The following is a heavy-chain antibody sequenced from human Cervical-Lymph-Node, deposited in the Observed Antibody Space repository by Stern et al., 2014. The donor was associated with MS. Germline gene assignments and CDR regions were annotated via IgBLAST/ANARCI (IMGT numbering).Heavy chain of an antibody. J-gene: IGHJ4*02. V-gene: IGHV1-46*01. CDR3: ASGRLGY. Sequence: AQLVASGAEVKKPGASVKISCKAPGYKFTNYYIHWMRPAPGQGPEWMGMINPSGDSTTYAQKFQGRVTMTRDTSTSTVYMELSRLRSEDAAVYYCASGRLGYWGQGTQVTVSS. CDR2: INPSGDST. CDR1: GYKFTNYY.